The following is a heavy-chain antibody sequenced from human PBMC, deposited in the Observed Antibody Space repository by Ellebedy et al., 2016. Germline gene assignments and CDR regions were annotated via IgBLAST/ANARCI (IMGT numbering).Heavy chain of an antibody. CDR1: GFIVNTYA. CDR3: VKDNGFTISGIFDY. V-gene: IGHV3-23*01. D-gene: IGHD5-24*01. J-gene: IGHJ4*02. CDR2: VSGTDDST. Sequence: GESLKISCAASGFIVNTYAMNWVRQAPGKGLEWVSTVSGTDDSTTYADSVKGRFIISRDNSMNTLHLQMTTLRPEDTALYYCVKDNGFTISGIFDYWGQGTPVTVSS.